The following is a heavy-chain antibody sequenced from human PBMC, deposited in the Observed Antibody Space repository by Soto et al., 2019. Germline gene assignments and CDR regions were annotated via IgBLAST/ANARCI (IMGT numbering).Heavy chain of an antibody. J-gene: IGHJ3*01. CDR2: IWDDGSEQ. CDR1: GLSLSNYP. Sequence: QVQLVESGGGVVQPGRSLRLSCAASGLSLSNYPMHWVRQAPGKGLEWVAVIWDDGSEQYYADSAKGRFTISRDNSKNTVDMQMNSLRVEDTATYYCARDPGAGRPVDDDAFELWGQGTTVTVSS. CDR3: ARDPGAGRPVDDDAFEL. V-gene: IGHV3-33*01. D-gene: IGHD5-12*01.